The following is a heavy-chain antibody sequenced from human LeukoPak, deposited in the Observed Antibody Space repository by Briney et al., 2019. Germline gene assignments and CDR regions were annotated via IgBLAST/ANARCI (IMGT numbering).Heavy chain of an antibody. CDR1: GGCISSYY. CDR3: ARDRGPYSSSWRFGYYYYYGMDV. Sequence: SETLSLTCTVSGGCISSYYWSWIRQPPGKGLEWIGYIYYSGSTNYNPSLKSRVTISVDTSKNQFSLKLSSVTAADTAVYYCARDRGPYSSSWRFGYYYYYGMDVWGQGTTVTVSS. D-gene: IGHD6-13*01. V-gene: IGHV4-59*01. CDR2: IYYSGST. J-gene: IGHJ6*02.